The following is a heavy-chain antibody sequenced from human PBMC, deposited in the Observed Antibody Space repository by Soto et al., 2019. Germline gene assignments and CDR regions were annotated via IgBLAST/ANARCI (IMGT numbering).Heavy chain of an antibody. J-gene: IGHJ3*02. CDR3: APHVHCSGGSCHYDAFDI. CDR1: GYTFTSYA. D-gene: IGHD2-15*01. Sequence: GASVKVSCKASGYTFTSYAMHWVRQAPGQRLEWMGWINAGNGNTKYSQKFQGRVTITRDTSASTAYMELSSLGVEDTAVYYCAPHVHCSGGSCHYDAFDIRGQGTMVTVSS. V-gene: IGHV1-3*01. CDR2: INAGNGNT.